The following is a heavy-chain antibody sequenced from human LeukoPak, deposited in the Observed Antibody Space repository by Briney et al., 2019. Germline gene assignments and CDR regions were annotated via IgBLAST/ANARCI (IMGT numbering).Heavy chain of an antibody. CDR2: IWYDGSNK. D-gene: IGHD6-19*01. J-gene: IGHJ4*02. Sequence: GGSLRLSCAASGFTFSSYGMHWVRQAPGKGLEWVAVIWYDGSNKYYADSVKGRFTISRDNSKNTLYLQMNSLRAEDTAVYYCARAIAVAGYYFDYWGQGTLVTVSS. CDR1: GFTFSSYG. V-gene: IGHV3-33*01. CDR3: ARAIAVAGYYFDY.